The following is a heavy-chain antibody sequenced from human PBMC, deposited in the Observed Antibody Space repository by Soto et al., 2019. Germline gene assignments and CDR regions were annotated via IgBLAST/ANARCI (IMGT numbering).Heavy chain of an antibody. CDR1: GGSISSSNW. Sequence: QVQLQESGPGLVKPSGTLSLTCAVSGGSISSSNWWSWVRQPPGKGLEWIGEIYHSGSTNYNPSLLSRLTVLVVNSKNLFSLKLISLAAVDTAVYYCARVVDGGRYGMDVW. D-gene: IGHD3-16*01. CDR2: IYHSGST. J-gene: IGHJ6*01. CDR3: ARVVDGGRYGMDV. V-gene: IGHV4-4*02.